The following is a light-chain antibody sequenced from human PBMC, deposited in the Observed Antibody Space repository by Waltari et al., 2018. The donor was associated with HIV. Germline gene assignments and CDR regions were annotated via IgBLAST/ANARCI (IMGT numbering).Light chain of an antibody. J-gene: IGLJ1*01. CDR2: AVT. V-gene: IGLV2-23*02. CDR1: SSDVGYYNY. CDR3: CSYAGSSIYYV. Sequence: QSALTQPASVSGSPGQSITISCTGTSSDVGYYNYVSWYQQYPGKAPKLMIYAVTKRPSGVSNRFSGSKSGNTASLTISGLQAEDEADYYCCSYAGSSIYYVFGTGTKVTVL.